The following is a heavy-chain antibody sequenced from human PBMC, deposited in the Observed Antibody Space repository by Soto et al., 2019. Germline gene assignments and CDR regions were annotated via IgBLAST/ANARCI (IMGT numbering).Heavy chain of an antibody. D-gene: IGHD4-17*01. CDR1: GYTFSNYY. CDR2: INPSGGGT. V-gene: IGHV1-46*01. J-gene: IGHJ6*02. Sequence: QVHLVQSGAEVKKPGASVTFPCKASGYTFSNYYMHWVRQAPGQGLEWVGIINPSGGGTTYAQNFQGRGTMTRDTSTSTVYMELNSLRSEDTAVYSCARGPKLTDFGDRGYYGMDVWGHGTTVTVSS. CDR3: ARGPKLTDFGDRGYYGMDV.